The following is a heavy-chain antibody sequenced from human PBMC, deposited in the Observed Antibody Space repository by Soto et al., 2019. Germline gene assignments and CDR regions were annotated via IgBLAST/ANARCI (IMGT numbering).Heavy chain of an antibody. D-gene: IGHD4-4*01. Sequence: QVQLVESGGGVVQPGRSLRLSCVASGFTFSSYGMHWVRQAPGKGLEWVAVIWYDGSNKYYADSVKGRFTISRDNSKNTLYLQMNSLRAEDTAVYYCASWRLQGFDPWGQGTLVTVSS. CDR3: ASWRLQGFDP. J-gene: IGHJ5*02. CDR2: IWYDGSNK. CDR1: GFTFSSYG. V-gene: IGHV3-33*01.